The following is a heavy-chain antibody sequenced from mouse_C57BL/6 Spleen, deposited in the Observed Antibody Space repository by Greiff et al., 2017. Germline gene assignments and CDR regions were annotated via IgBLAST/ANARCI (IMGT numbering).Heavy chain of an antibody. Sequence: EVKLEESGGGLVKPGGSLKLSCAASGFTFSDYGMHWVRQAPEKGLEWVAYISSGSSTIYYADTVKGRFTISSDNAKNTLFLQMTSLRSEDTAMYYCARLQLGGGYFDYWGQGTTLTVSS. V-gene: IGHV5-17*01. J-gene: IGHJ2*01. CDR2: ISSGSSTI. CDR1: GFTFSDYG. D-gene: IGHD4-1*02. CDR3: ARLQLGGGYFDY.